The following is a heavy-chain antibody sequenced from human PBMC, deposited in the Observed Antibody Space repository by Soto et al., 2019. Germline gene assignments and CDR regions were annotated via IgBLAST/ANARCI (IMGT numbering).Heavy chain of an antibody. CDR3: GRGYYDYSWGSYRPNDAFKM. CDR1: GYNLTNHG. D-gene: IGHD3-16*02. Sequence: AQLMQSGPEVRKPGASVKVSCRASGYNLTNHGISWVRQAPGQGLEWMGWINPDDGETDYVSRFQGRARMITEASTPRAYLALRSLTSEDTDAYYCGRGYYDYSWGSYRPNDAFKMWGQGTTVTVSS. J-gene: IGHJ3*02. V-gene: IGHV1-18*04. CDR2: INPDDGET.